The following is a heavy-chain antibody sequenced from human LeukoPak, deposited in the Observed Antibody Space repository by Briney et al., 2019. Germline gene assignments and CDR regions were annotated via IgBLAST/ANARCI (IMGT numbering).Heavy chain of an antibody. CDR3: ARGGGMATFAYWFDP. CDR2: ISAYNGNT. Sequence: ASVKVSCKASGYTFTTYGISWVRQAPGQRLEWMGWISAYNGNTNYAQKLQGRVTMTTDTSTSTAYMELRSLRSDDTAVYYCARGGGMATFAYWFDPWGQGTLVTVSS. D-gene: IGHD5-24*01. CDR1: GYTFTTYG. V-gene: IGHV1-18*01. J-gene: IGHJ5*02.